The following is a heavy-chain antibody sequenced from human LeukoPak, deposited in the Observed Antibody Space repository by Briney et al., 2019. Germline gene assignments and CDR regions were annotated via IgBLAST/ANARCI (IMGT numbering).Heavy chain of an antibody. CDR2: IRYDGSNK. D-gene: IGHD3-22*01. Sequence: GGSLRLSCAASGFTFDHYAMHWVRQAPGKGREWVAFIRYDGSNKYYADSVKGRFTISRDNSKNTLYLQMNSLRAEDTAVYYCARGVVVITHDAFDIWGQGTMVTVSS. V-gene: IGHV3-30*02. CDR3: ARGVVVITHDAFDI. CDR1: GFTFDHYA. J-gene: IGHJ3*02.